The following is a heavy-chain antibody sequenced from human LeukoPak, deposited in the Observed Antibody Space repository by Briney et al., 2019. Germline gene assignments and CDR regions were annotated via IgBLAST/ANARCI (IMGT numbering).Heavy chain of an antibody. CDR1: GGTFSSYA. Sequence: SVTVSCKASGGTFSSYAISWVRQAPGQGLEWMGGIIPIFGTANYAQKFQGRVTITADESTSTAYMELSSLRSDDTAVYYCARVSRGVNICDSWGQGTLVTVSS. V-gene: IGHV1-69*13. CDR2: IIPIFGTA. CDR3: ARVSRGVNICDS. D-gene: IGHD2/OR15-2a*01. J-gene: IGHJ4*02.